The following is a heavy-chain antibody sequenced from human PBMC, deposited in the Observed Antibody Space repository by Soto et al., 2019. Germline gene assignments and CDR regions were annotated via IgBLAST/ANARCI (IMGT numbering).Heavy chain of an antibody. CDR2: ISYDGSNK. CDR3: ASVGQWLVLSSYFDY. Sequence: GGSLRLSCAASGFTFSSYAMHWVRQAPGKGLEWVAVISYDGSNKYYADSVKGRFTISRDNSKNTLYLQMNSLRAEDTAVYYCASVGQWLVLSSYFDYWGQGAXVTVSS. D-gene: IGHD6-19*01. J-gene: IGHJ4*02. V-gene: IGHV3-30-3*01. CDR1: GFTFSSYA.